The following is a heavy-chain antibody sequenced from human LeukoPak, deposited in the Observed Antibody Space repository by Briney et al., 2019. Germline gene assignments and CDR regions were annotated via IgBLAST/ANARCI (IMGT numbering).Heavy chain of an antibody. CDR1: RYTLTEFS. V-gene: IGHV1-24*01. D-gene: IGHD3-10*01. Sequence: ASVKVSCKASRYTLTEFSMHWVPQAPGKGLEWMGGFDPEEGETIYAQKFQGRVTMTEDTSTDTAYMELSSLRSEDTAVYYCATDAMFRGLIDAFDIWGQGTMVTVSS. CDR2: FDPEEGET. CDR3: ATDAMFRGLIDAFDI. J-gene: IGHJ3*02.